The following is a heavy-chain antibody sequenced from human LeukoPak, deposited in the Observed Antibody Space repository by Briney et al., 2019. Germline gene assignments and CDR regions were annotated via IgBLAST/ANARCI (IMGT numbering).Heavy chain of an antibody. CDR3: TRRAWGSGWGAFDI. D-gene: IGHD6-19*01. CDR2: IRSKANNYAT. J-gene: IGHJ3*02. Sequence: GGSLRLSCAASGFAFSDSDMYWVRQAPGKGLEWVGRIRSKANNYATAYAVSVKGRFTISRDDSKNTAHLQMNRLKTEDTAVYYCTRRAWGSGWGAFDIWGQGTMVTVPS. V-gene: IGHV3-73*01. CDR1: GFAFSDSD.